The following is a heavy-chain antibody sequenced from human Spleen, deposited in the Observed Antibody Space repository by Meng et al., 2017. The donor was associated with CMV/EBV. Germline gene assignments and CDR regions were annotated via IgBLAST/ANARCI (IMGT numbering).Heavy chain of an antibody. CDR3: ARDPVTIFGVVTYFDY. CDR1: VGSISSSSYY. V-gene: IGHV4-39*07. Sequence: QLHIDASVAVVVTPSSTPSITCTVSVGSISSSSYYCGWSRQPPGKGLEWIGSIYYSGSTYYNPSLKSRVTISVDTSKNQFSLKLSSVTAADTAVYYCARDPVTIFGVVTYFDYWGQGTLVTVSS. J-gene: IGHJ4*02. D-gene: IGHD3-3*01. CDR2: IYYSGST.